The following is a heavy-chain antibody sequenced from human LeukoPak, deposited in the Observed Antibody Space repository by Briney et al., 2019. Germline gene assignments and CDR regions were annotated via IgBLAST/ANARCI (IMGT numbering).Heavy chain of an antibody. CDR1: RFTFSSYS. D-gene: IGHD2-2*01. CDR3: AKSGVVVVPAAAGDY. J-gene: IGHJ4*02. V-gene: IGHV3-48*01. CDR2: ISSSSSTI. Sequence: GGSLRLSCAASRFTFSSYSMNWVRQAPGKGLEWVSYISSSSSTIYYADSVKGRFTISRDNSKNTLYLQMNSLRAEDTAVYYCAKSGVVVVPAAAGDYWGQGTLVTVSS.